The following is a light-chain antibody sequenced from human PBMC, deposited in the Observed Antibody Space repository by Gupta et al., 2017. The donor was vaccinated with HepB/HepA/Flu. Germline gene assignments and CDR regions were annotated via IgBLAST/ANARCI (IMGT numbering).Light chain of an antibody. CDR1: QSVSSSY. V-gene: IGKV3-20*01. J-gene: IGKJ4*01. Sequence: DIALTQSPGTLSLSPGERATLPCRASQSVSSSYLAWYQQKPGQAPRLLIYGASSRATGLPDRFSGSGSGTDFTLTISRLEPEDFAVYYCQQYGSSPPVTFGGGTKVEIK. CDR2: GAS. CDR3: QQYGSSPPVT.